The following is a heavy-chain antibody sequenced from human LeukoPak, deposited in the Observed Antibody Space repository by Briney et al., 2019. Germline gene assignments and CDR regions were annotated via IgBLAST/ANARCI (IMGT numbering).Heavy chain of an antibody. Sequence: PGGSLRLSCAASGFTFSSYWMSWVRQAPGKGLEWVANIKQDGSEKYYVDSVKGRFTISRDNAKNSLYMQMESLRDEDTAIYYCARDRDSSGLYGGADLWGQGVLVTVSA. V-gene: IGHV3-7*01. D-gene: IGHD6-19*01. J-gene: IGHJ5*02. CDR1: GFTFSSYW. CDR2: IKQDGSEK. CDR3: ARDRDSSGLYGGADL.